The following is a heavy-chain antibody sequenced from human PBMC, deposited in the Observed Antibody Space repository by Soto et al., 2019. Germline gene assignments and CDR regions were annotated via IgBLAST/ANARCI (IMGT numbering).Heavy chain of an antibody. Sequence: GASVKVSCKASGDSFTSHYMHWLRQAPGQGPEWMGWINPNTGDAKYAQKFQGWVTLTRDTSISTAYMEMKRLKSDDTAVFYCVREGGTLGHSLGELFPTQNYHYYGMDVWG. CDR1: GDSFTSHY. D-gene: IGHD3-10*01. J-gene: IGHJ6*02. V-gene: IGHV1-2*04. CDR3: VREGGTLGHSLGELFPTQNYHYYGMDV. CDR2: INPNTGDA.